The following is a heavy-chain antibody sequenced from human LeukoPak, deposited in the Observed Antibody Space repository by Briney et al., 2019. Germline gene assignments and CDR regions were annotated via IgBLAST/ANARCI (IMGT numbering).Heavy chain of an antibody. CDR2: ISDSGIT. V-gene: IGHV4-4*09. D-gene: IGHD2-15*01. J-gene: IGHJ1*01. Sequence: PSETLSLTCTVSGDSVSSGYWTWIRQSPRKGLEWIGYISDSGITDYNPSLKSRLTISVDTSNNQFSLNLNSVTAADTAVYYCAGRGHRYSRDWGQGILVTVSS. CDR1: GDSVSSGY. CDR3: AGRGHRYSRD.